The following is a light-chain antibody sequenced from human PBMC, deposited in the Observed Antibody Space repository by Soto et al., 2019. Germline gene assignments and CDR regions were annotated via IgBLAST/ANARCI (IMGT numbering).Light chain of an antibody. CDR2: GAS. CDR3: QQYGSSPRT. V-gene: IGKV3-20*01. Sequence: EIVLTQSPDTLSLSPGQRATLSCRASQSVRSDYFAWYQQKPGQAPRLHIYGASTRATGIPDRFTGSGSGTDFTLTISRLEPEDFAVYYWQQYGSSPRTFGQGTKVDIK. J-gene: IGKJ1*01. CDR1: QSVRSDY.